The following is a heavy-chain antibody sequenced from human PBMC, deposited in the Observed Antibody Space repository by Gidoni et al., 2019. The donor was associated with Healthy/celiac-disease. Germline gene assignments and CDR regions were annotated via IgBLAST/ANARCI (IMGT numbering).Heavy chain of an antibody. CDR1: GYSFPSSW. CDR2: IYPGDSHT. V-gene: IGHV5-51*01. CDR3: ARREWDPTTASAGAFDI. J-gene: IGHJ3*02. Sequence: EVQLVQSGAEVKKPGASLKISCKGSGYSFPSSWIGWVRQMPVKGLEWMGIIYPGDSHTRYSPSFQCQVTISADKSISTAYLQWSSLKASDTAMYYCARREWDPTTASAGAFDIWGQGTMVTVSS. D-gene: IGHD1-26*01.